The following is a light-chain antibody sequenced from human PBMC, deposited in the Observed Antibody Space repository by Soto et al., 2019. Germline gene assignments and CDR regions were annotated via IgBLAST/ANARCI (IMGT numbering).Light chain of an antibody. CDR3: QQYGSSGT. CDR2: AAS. CDR1: QYIHSSY. J-gene: IGKJ1*01. Sequence: EIVLGQSPGTLSVSPGDIDILYCRSSQYIHSSYLAWYQQKPGQAPRLLISAASSRASGIPDRFSGRGSGTDFTLSISRLESEDFAVYYCQQYGSSGTFGQGTKVDIK. V-gene: IGKV3-20*01.